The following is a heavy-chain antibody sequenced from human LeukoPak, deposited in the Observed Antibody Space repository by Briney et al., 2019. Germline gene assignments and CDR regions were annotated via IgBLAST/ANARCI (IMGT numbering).Heavy chain of an antibody. CDR1: GGSFSGYY. V-gene: IGHV4-34*01. Sequence: SETLSLTCAVYGGSFSGYYWSWIRQPPGKGLEWIGEINHSGSTNYNPSLKSRVTISVDTSKNQFSLKLSSVTAADTAVYYCARGPRGYCSRTSCYWAHWFDPWGQGTLVTVSS. J-gene: IGHJ5*02. CDR3: ARGPRGYCSRTSCYWAHWFDP. CDR2: INHSGST. D-gene: IGHD2-2*03.